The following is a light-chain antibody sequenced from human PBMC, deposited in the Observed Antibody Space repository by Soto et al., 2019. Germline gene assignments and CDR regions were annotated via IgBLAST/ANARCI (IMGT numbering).Light chain of an antibody. J-gene: IGKJ4*01. CDR2: GAS. CDR3: QQYGSPPLP. V-gene: IGKV3-20*01. CDR1: QSVSSSY. Sequence: EIVLTQSPGTLSLSPGERATLSCRASQSVSSSYLAWYQQKPGQAPRLLIYGASSRATGIPDRFSGSGSGTDFTLTISRLDPEDFAVYYCQQYGSPPLPLGGGPKLDIK.